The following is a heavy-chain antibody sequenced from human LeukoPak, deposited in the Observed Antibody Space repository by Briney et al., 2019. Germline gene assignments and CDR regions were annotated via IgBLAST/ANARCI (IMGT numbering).Heavy chain of an antibody. CDR2: IYHSGST. V-gene: IGHV4-38-2*01. J-gene: IGHJ4*02. Sequence: PSETLSLTCAVSGYSISSGYYWGWIRQPPGKGLEWIGSIYHSGSTHYNPSLKSRVTISVDTSKNQFSLKLSSVTAADTAVYYCARYYYDSSGYSTADTDYWGQGTLVTVSS. CDR3: ARYYYDSSGYSTADTDY. CDR1: GYSISSGYY. D-gene: IGHD3-22*01.